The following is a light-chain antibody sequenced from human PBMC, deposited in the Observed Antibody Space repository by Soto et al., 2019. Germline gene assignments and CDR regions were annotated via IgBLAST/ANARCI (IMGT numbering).Light chain of an antibody. Sequence: DIQMTQSPSSLSASVGDRVSITCRASQFITTYLNWYQHKPGNAPKLLIYAASILQSGVPSRFSGSGSGTDFTLTISDLQPEDFGTYYYQQSYSTLPITFGQGTRLDIK. CDR1: QFITTY. CDR2: AAS. J-gene: IGKJ5*01. V-gene: IGKV1-39*01. CDR3: QQSYSTLPIT.